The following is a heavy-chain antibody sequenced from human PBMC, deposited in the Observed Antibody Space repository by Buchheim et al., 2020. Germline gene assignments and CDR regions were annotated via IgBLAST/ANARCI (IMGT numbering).Heavy chain of an antibody. J-gene: IGHJ4*02. CDR2: ISSSSSTI. D-gene: IGHD3-10*01. V-gene: IGHV3-48*01. Sequence: EVQLLESGGGLVQPGGSLRLSCAASGFTFSSYSMNWVRQAPGKGLEWVSYISSSSSTIYYADSVKGRFTISRDNAKNSLYLQMNSLRAEDTAVYYCARAYGYEIEYYFDYWGQGTL. CDR3: ARAYGYEIEYYFDY. CDR1: GFTFSSYS.